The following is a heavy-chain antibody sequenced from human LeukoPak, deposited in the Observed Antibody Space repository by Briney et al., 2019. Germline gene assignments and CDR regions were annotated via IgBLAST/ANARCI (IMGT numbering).Heavy chain of an antibody. Sequence: GGSLRLSCAASGFTFSSYWMHWVRQDPGKGLVWVSRINSDGSITTYADSVKGRFTISRDNAKNTLYLQMDSLRAEDTAIYYCARSPSYYGYWGQGTLVTVSS. J-gene: IGHJ4*02. CDR1: GFTFSSYW. CDR2: INSDGSIT. D-gene: IGHD7-27*01. V-gene: IGHV3-74*01. CDR3: ARSPSYYGY.